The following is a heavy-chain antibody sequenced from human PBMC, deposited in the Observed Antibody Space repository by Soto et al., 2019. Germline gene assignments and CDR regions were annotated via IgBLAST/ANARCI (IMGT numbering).Heavy chain of an antibody. V-gene: IGHV3-11*01. CDR2: ISSSGGTT. J-gene: IGHJ4*02. D-gene: IGHD2-8*01. CDR1: GFTFSDYY. CDR3: AKGRGFCTDGVCYTDPFDY. Sequence: QVQLVVSGGGLVKPGGSLRISCAASGFTFSDYYISWIRQAPGKGLEWVSYISSSGGTTYYADSVKGRFTISRDNSKNTLYLQMNSLRAEDTAVYYCAKGRGFCTDGVCYTDPFDYWGQGTLVSVSS.